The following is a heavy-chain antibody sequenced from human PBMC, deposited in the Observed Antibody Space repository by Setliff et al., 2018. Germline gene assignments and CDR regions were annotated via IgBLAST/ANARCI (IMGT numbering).Heavy chain of an antibody. Sequence: PGGSLRLSCAASGFTFSNYWMSWVRQAPGKGLEWVANIKQDGSEKYYADSVKGRFTISRDNAKNTLFLQMNSLRAEDTAVYYCARGPWKHSAYYYYYYMDVWGKGTTVTVSS. CDR3: ARGPWKHSAYYYYYYMDV. D-gene: IGHD1-1*01. CDR1: GFTFSNYW. CDR2: IKQDGSEK. V-gene: IGHV3-7*01. J-gene: IGHJ6*03.